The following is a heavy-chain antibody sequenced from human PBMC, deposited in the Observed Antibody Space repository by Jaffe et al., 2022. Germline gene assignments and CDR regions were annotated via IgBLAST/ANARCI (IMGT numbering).Heavy chain of an antibody. D-gene: IGHD3-22*01. CDR3: ARTPYYYDSSGYGLN. Sequence: QVQLQESGPGLVKPSETLSLTCAVSGYSISSGYYWGWIRQPPGKGLEWIGSIYHSGSTYYNPSLKSRVTISVDTSKNQFSLKLSSVTAADTAVYYCARTPYYYDSSGYGLNWGQGTLVTVSS. V-gene: IGHV4-38-2*01. J-gene: IGHJ4*02. CDR2: IYHSGST. CDR1: GYSISSGYY.